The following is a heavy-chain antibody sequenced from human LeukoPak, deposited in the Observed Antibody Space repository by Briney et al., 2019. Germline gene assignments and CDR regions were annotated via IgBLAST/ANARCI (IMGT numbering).Heavy chain of an antibody. J-gene: IGHJ4*02. CDR2: VTGTGGST. CDR1: GFTFSGSV. V-gene: IGHV3-23*01. D-gene: IGHD1-26*01. CDR3: ARHVGEGDYYFDY. Sequence: GGSLRLSCAGSGFTFSGSVMSWVRQAPGKGLEWVSSVTGTGGSTYYADSVKGRFTISRDNSKNTLYLQMNSLRAEDTAVYYCARHVGEGDYYFDYWGQGTLVTVSS.